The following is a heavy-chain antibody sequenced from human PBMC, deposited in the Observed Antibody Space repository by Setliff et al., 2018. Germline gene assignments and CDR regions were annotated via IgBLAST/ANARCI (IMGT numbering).Heavy chain of an antibody. Sequence: PSETLSLTCTVSGGSINSGVYYWGWIRQPPGKGLEWIGRIYHGGDTYYNPSLKSRVTISVDTSKNQFSLKLSSVTAADTAVYYCARGRAGHSGHWGQGTLVTVSS. D-gene: IGHD6-19*01. CDR3: ARGRAGHSGH. J-gene: IGHJ4*02. CDR2: IYHGGDT. CDR1: GGSINSGVYY. V-gene: IGHV4-39*01.